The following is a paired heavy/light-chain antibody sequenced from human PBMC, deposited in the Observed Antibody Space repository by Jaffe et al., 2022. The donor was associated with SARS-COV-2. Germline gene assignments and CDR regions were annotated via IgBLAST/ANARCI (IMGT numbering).Light chain of an antibody. Sequence: DIQMTQSPSSLSASIGDRVTITCRASQSISNFLNWYQQKPGRAPNLLISSASTLQRDVPSRFSGSGFGTEFTLTISNLQPDEFATYYCQQTFTTPSFGLGTKVDFK. CDR1: QSISNF. J-gene: IGKJ1*01. V-gene: IGKV1-39*01. CDR2: SAS. CDR3: QQTFTTPS.
Heavy chain of an antibody. V-gene: IGHV3-33*01. CDR2: IYYDGSNR. D-gene: IGHD3-10*01. J-gene: IGHJ6*02. Sequence: QVHLVESGGGVVHPGGSLRLSCAASGFTFSAYGMHWVRQAPGQGLEWISLIYYDGSNRDYADSVRGRFTISRDNSAKTLYLQMNSLRVEDTAVYYCARDASDTGGEWGMGVWGQGTTVTVSS. CDR3: ARDASDTGGEWGMGV. CDR1: GFTFSAYG.